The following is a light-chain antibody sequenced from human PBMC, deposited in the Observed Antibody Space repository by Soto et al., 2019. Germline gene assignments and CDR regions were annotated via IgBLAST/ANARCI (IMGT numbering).Light chain of an antibody. Sequence: LTQPASVSGSPGQSITISCTGISADVSTSNFVSWYQHHPGKGPRLILYDFTHRPSGISDRFSGSKSGDTASLTISGLRAEDEADYYCASYRSGPLYVFGTGTKVTVL. CDR1: SADVSTSNF. V-gene: IGLV2-14*03. CDR3: ASYRSGPLYV. J-gene: IGLJ1*01. CDR2: DFT.